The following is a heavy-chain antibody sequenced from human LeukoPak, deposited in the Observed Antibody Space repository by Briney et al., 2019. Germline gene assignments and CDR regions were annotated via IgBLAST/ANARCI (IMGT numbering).Heavy chain of an antibody. V-gene: IGHV3-21*01. Sequence: GGSLRLSCAASGFTFSSYEMSWVRQAPGKGLEWVSSISSSSSYIYYADSVKGRFTISRDNAKNSLYLQMNSLRAEDTAVYYCARDYGRRAKYGSGSPFDYWGQGTLVTVSS. J-gene: IGHJ4*02. CDR2: ISSSSSYI. CDR3: ARDYGRRAKYGSGSPFDY. D-gene: IGHD3-10*01. CDR1: GFTFSSYE.